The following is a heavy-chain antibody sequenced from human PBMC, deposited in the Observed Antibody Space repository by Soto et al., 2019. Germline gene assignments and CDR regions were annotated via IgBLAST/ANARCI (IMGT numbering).Heavy chain of an antibody. J-gene: IGHJ4*02. CDR3: ATGGYCSGTRCYSFFDY. Sequence: GESLKISCQGSGYSFTTYWIGWVRQMPGKGLEWMGIIYPGDSDTRYSPSFQGQVTISADKSISTAYLQWSSLKASDTAIYYCATGGYCSGTRCYSFFDYWGQGTLVTVSS. CDR2: IYPGDSDT. CDR1: GYSFTTYW. D-gene: IGHD2-2*02. V-gene: IGHV5-51*01.